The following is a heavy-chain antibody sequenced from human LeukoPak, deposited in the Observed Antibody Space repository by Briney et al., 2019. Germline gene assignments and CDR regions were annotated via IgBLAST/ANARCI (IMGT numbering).Heavy chain of an antibody. CDR2: INHSGST. CDR1: GGSFSGYY. D-gene: IGHD3-16*01. J-gene: IGHJ6*03. CDR3: ARDRVRLGDRLYYYYYYMDV. V-gene: IGHV4-34*01. Sequence: TSETLSLTRAVYGGSFSGYYWSWIRQPPGKGLEWIGEINHSGSTNYNPSLKSRVTISVDTSKNQFSLKLSSVTAADTAVYYCARDRVRLGDRLYYYYYYMDVWGRGTTVTVSS.